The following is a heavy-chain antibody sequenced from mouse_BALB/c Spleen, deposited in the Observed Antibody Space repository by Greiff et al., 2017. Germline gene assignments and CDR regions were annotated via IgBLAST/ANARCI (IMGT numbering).Heavy chain of an antibody. CDR3: ARAHYGSIYWYFDV. CDR2: IWSGGST. V-gene: IGHV2-2*02. CDR1: GFSLTSYG. J-gene: IGHJ1*01. Sequence: VMLVESGPGLVQPSQSLSITCTVSGFSLTSYGVHWVRQSPGKGLEWLGVIWSGGSTDYNAAFISRLSISKDNSKSQVFFKMNSLQANDTAIYYCARAHYGSIYWYFDVWGAGTTVTVSS. D-gene: IGHD1-1*01.